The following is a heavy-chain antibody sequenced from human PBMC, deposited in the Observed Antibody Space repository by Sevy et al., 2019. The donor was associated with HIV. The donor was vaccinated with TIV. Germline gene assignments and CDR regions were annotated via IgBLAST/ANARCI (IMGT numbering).Heavy chain of an antibody. CDR3: TTLVRYFDWLPFDDAFDI. CDR2: IKSKTDGGTT. J-gene: IGHJ3*02. V-gene: IGHV3-15*01. Sequence: WGSLRLSCAASGFTFSNAWMSWVRQAPGKGLEWVGRIKSKTDGGTTDYAAPVKGRFTISRDDSKNTLYLQMNSLKTADSAVYYCTTLVRYFDWLPFDDAFDIWGQGTMVTVSS. D-gene: IGHD3-9*01. CDR1: GFTFSNAW.